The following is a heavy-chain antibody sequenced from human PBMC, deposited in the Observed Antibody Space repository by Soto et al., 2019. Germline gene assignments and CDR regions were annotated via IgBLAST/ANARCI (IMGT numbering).Heavy chain of an antibody. CDR2: ISGSGGST. CDR3: AFLRVYGAFDAYDI. Sequence: GGSLRLSCAASGFTFSSYAMSCVRQAPGKGLEWVSAISGSGGSTYYADSVKGRFTISRDNSMNALYLKMNSLRIEDTAVYYCAFLRVYGAFDAYDISGPGTMVTLSS. J-gene: IGHJ3*02. CDR1: GFTFSSYA. V-gene: IGHV3-23*01. D-gene: IGHD4-17*01.